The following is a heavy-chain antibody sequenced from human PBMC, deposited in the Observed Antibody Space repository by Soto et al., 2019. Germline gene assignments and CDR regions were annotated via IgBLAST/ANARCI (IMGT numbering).Heavy chain of an antibody. J-gene: IGHJ5*02. CDR1: GGSFSGSY. CDR3: ARKRVRGAIFDQSFFDP. D-gene: IGHD3-3*01. V-gene: IGHV4-34*12. CDR2: IVHSGST. Sequence: SETLSLTCAVYGGSFSGSYWSLIRQPPGKGLEWIGEIVHSGSTSYNPSLKSRVTILVDTSKNQFSLQLSSVTVADTAVYYCARKRVRGAIFDQSFFDPWGQGTLVTVSS.